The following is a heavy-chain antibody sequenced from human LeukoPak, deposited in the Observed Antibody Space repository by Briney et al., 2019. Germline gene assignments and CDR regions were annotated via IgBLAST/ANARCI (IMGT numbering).Heavy chain of an antibody. J-gene: IGHJ4*02. V-gene: IGHV1-2*02. D-gene: IGHD2-8*02. CDR1: GYTFTDYY. CDR2: INAKSGDT. CDR3: ARQNTGQLDY. Sequence: ASVKVSCKASGYTFTDYYMHWVRQAPGQGLEWMGWINAKSGDTKYAQKFQARVTMTRDTSITATYMEVSRLSSDDTAVYYCARQNTGQLDYWGQGTLVTVSS.